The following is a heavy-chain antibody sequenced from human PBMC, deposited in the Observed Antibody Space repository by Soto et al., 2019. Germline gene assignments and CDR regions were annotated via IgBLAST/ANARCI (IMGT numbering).Heavy chain of an antibody. CDR2: INHSGST. V-gene: IGHV4-34*01. CDR1: GGSFSGYY. J-gene: IGHJ3*02. D-gene: IGHD3-10*01. CDR3: ARGRASRLLWFGGAFDI. Sequence: QVQLQQWGAGLLKPSETLSLTCAVYGGSFSGYYWSWIRQPPGKGLEWIGEINHSGSTNYNPSLKSRVTISVDTSKNQFSRKLSSVTAADTAVYYCARGRASRLLWFGGAFDIWGQGTMVTVSS.